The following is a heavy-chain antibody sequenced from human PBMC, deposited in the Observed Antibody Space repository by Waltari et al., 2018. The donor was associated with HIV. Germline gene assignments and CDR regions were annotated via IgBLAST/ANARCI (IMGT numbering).Heavy chain of an antibody. Sequence: EVQLVESGGGLVQPGGSLRLSCAASGFTSSSSWPHWVRQAPGKGLVWVSRINSDGSSTSYADSVKGRFTISRDNAKNTLYLQMNSLRAEDTAVYYCARERARDFDYWGQGTLVTVSS. J-gene: IGHJ4*02. CDR2: INSDGSST. V-gene: IGHV3-74*01. CDR1: GFTSSSSW. CDR3: ARERARDFDY.